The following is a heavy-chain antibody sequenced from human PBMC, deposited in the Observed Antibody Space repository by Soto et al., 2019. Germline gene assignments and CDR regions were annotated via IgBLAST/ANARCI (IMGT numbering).Heavy chain of an antibody. J-gene: IGHJ4*02. Sequence: PGGSLRLSCAASGFTFSSYAMSWVRQAPGKGLEWVSAISGSGGSTYYADSVKGRFTISRDNSKNTLYLQMNSLRAEDTAVYYCANNYDFWSGYPFPFDYWGQGTRVTVSS. CDR2: ISGSGGST. D-gene: IGHD3-3*01. CDR1: GFTFSSYA. V-gene: IGHV3-23*01. CDR3: ANNYDFWSGYPFPFDY.